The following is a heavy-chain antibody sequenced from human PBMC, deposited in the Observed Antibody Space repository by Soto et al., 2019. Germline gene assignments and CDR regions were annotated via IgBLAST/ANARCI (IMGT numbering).Heavy chain of an antibody. CDR3: ASVSMVTGYFEY. CDR2: IIPILGIA. Sequence: QVQLVQSGAEVKKPGSSVKVSCKASGGTFSSYTISWVRQAPGQGLEWMGRIIPILGIANYAQKFQGRVTITADKSTSTAYMVLSSLRSEDTAVYYCASVSMVTGYFEYWGQGTLVTVSS. CDR1: GGTFSSYT. V-gene: IGHV1-69*02. J-gene: IGHJ4*02. D-gene: IGHD2-8*01.